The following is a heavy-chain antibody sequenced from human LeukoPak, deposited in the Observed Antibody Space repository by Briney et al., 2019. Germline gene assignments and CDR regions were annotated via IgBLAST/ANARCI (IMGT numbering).Heavy chain of an antibody. CDR3: ARGHSGSSPDAFDI. D-gene: IGHD1-26*01. CDR1: GFTFSSYS. J-gene: IGHJ3*02. Sequence: PGGSLRLSCAASGFTFSSYSINWVRQAPGKGLEWVSSISSSSSYIYYADSVKGRFTISRDNAKNSLYLQMNSLRAEDTAVYYCARGHSGSSPDAFDIRGQGTMVTVSS. V-gene: IGHV3-21*01. CDR2: ISSSSSYI.